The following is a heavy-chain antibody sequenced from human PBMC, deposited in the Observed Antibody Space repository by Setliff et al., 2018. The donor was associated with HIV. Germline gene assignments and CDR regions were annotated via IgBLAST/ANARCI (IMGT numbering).Heavy chain of an antibody. CDR3: ARHQVIPTVIGAFDI. Sequence: SETLSLTCTVSGDSISASNSYWGWVRQPPGKGLEWIGSLYYGGSTYYNPSLKSRVTISVDTSKNHFSLKLSSVTAADTAVYYCARHQVIPTVIGAFDIWGQGTVVTVSS. CDR2: LYYGGST. J-gene: IGHJ3*02. CDR1: GDSISASNSY. V-gene: IGHV4-39*01. D-gene: IGHD3-16*02.